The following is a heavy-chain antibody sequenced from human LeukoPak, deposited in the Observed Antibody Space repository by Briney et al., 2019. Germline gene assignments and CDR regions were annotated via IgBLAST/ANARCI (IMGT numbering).Heavy chain of an antibody. D-gene: IGHD3-9*01. J-gene: IGHJ6*03. CDR2: INPSGGST. CDR3: ARGPRRRSRILTGYFNYYYYMDV. CDR1: GYTFTSYY. V-gene: IGHV1-46*01. Sequence: ASVKVSCKASGYTFTSYYIHWVRQAPGQGLEWMGLINPSGGSTNYAQKFQGRVTMTRNTSISTAYMELSSLRSEDTAVYYCARGPRRRSRILTGYFNYYYYMDVWGKGTTVTISS.